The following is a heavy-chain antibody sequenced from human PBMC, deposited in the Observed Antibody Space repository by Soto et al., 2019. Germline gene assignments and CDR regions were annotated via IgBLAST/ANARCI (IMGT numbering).Heavy chain of an antibody. CDR3: TRDLSPPSSCGGDCYGMDV. CDR1: GFTFSDYA. D-gene: IGHD2-21*01. V-gene: IGHV3-49*04. J-gene: IGHJ6*02. CDR2: IRSNAYGGTA. Sequence: GGSLRLSCTASGFTFSDYAMSWVRQAPGKGLEWVGFIRSNAYGGTAEYAASVKGRFAISRDDSKSIAYLQMNSLKSDDTALYYCTRDLSPPSSCGGDCYGMDVWGQGTTVTVSS.